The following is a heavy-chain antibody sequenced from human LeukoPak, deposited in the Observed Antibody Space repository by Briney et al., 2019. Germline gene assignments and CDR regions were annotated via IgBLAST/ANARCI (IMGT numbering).Heavy chain of an antibody. Sequence: EASVKVSFTASGYTFTDYYMHWVRQAPGQGNEWMGWINPNSGGTNYAQKFQGRVTMTRDTSISTAYMELSRLRSDDTAVYYCARASYYYDSSGYPGYYFDYWGQGTLVTVSS. CDR2: INPNSGGT. V-gene: IGHV1-2*02. CDR3: ARASYYYDSSGYPGYYFDY. CDR1: GYTFTDYY. J-gene: IGHJ4*02. D-gene: IGHD3-22*01.